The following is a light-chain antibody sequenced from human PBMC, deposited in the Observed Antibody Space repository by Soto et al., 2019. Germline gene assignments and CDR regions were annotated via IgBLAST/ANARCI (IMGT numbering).Light chain of an antibody. J-gene: IGKJ2*01. Sequence: EIVLTQSPGTLSLSPGERATLSCRASEFLSSSYLVWYQQKPGQAPRLLIYAASRRATGIPARFSGSGSATEYTLTINTLEPEDFAVYYCQQQGTFGQGTRLEIK. CDR1: EFLSSSY. CDR3: QQQGT. CDR2: AAS. V-gene: IGKV3-20*01.